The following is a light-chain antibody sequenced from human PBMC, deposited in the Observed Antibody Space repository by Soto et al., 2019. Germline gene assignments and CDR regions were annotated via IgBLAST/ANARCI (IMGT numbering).Light chain of an antibody. J-gene: IGLJ2*01. CDR3: QSYDSSLSGSHVV. V-gene: IGLV1-40*01. CDR1: SSNIGAGYD. Sequence: QAVVTQPPSVSGAPGQRVTISCTGSSSNIGAGYDVHWYQQLPGTAPKLLIYGNSNRPSGVPDRFSGSKSGTSASLAITGLQAEDEDDYYCQSYDSSLSGSHVVFGGGTKLTVL. CDR2: GNS.